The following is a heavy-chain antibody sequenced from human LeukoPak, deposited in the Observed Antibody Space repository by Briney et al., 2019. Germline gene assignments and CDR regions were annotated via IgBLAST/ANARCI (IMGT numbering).Heavy chain of an antibody. CDR1: GYTFTSYY. D-gene: IGHD3-9*01. CDR3: AREGSWRYFDWLPSAPPTDNWFDP. CDR2: INPSGGST. Sequence: ASVKVSCKASGYTFTSYYMHWVRQAPGQGLEWMGIINPSGGSTSYAQKFQGRVTMTRDTSTSTVYMELSSLGSEDTAVYYCAREGSWRYFDWLPSAPPTDNWFDPWGQGTLVTVSS. V-gene: IGHV1-46*01. J-gene: IGHJ5*02.